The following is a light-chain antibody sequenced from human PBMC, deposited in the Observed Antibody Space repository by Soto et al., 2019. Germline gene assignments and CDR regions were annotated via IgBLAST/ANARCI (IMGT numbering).Light chain of an antibody. CDR3: QQYGSSLIT. V-gene: IGKV3-20*01. CDR1: QSVSSSY. Sequence: EIVLTHSPGTLSLSPGERATLSCSASQSVSSSYLAWYQQKPGQAPRLLIYGASSRATGIPDRFSGSGSGTDFTLTISRLEPEDFAVYYCQQYGSSLITFGQGTKVDIK. J-gene: IGKJ1*01. CDR2: GAS.